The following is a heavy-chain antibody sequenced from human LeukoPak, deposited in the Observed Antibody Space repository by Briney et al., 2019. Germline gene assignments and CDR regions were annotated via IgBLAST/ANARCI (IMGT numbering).Heavy chain of an antibody. CDR1: GFTFSSYS. J-gene: IGHJ3*02. CDR3: ASSRYEGGTFDI. Sequence: GGSLRLSCAASGFTFSSYSMNWVRQAPGKGLELVSYISISSSGYIYYADSVKGRFTISIDNAKNSLYLQMNSLRAEDTAVYYCASSRYEGGTFDIWGQGTLVTVSS. D-gene: IGHD3-16*01. V-gene: IGHV3-21*01. CDR2: ISISSSGYI.